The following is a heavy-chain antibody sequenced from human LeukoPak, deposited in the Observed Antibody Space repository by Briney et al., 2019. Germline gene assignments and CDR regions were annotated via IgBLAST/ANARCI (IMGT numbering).Heavy chain of an antibody. CDR2: IIPIFGTA. CDR3: ARAVIRGHYDFWSGYNYYYYYMDV. Sequence: SVKVSCKASGGTFSSYAISWVRQAPGQGLEWMGGIIPIFGTANYAQKFQGRVTITADESTSTAYMELSSLRSEDTAVYYCARAVIRGHYDFWSGYNYYYYYMDVWGKGTTVTVSS. J-gene: IGHJ6*03. D-gene: IGHD3-3*01. CDR1: GGTFSSYA. V-gene: IGHV1-69*13.